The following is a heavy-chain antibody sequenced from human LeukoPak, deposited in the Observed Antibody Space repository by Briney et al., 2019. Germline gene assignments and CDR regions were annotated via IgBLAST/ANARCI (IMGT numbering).Heavy chain of an antibody. CDR3: ARDRYCGGDCYSDAFDI. Sequence: SVKVSCKSSGGTFSSYAISWVRQAPGQGLEWMGRIIPILGIANYAQKFQGRVTTNADKSTSTAYMELSSLRSEDTAVYYCARDRYCGGDCYSDAFDIWGQGTMVTVSS. D-gene: IGHD2-21*02. CDR2: IIPILGIA. J-gene: IGHJ3*02. CDR1: GGTFSSYA. V-gene: IGHV1-69*04.